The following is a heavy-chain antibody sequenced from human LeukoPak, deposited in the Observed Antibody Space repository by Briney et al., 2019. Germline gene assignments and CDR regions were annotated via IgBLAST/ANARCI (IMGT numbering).Heavy chain of an antibody. D-gene: IGHD3-22*01. CDR2: ISWNSGSI. J-gene: IGHJ4*02. CDR3: AKGTNYYDSSGYTDY. Sequence: PGGSLRLSCAASGFTFDDYAMHWVRQAPGKGLEWVSGISWNSGSIGYADSVKGRFTISRDNAKNSLYLQMNSLRAEDTALYYCAKGTNYYDSSGYTDYWGQGTLVTVSS. V-gene: IGHV3-9*01. CDR1: GFTFDDYA.